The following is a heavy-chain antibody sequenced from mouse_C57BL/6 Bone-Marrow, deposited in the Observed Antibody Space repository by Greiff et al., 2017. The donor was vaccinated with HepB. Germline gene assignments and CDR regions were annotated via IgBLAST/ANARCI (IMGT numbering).Heavy chain of an antibody. V-gene: IGHV1-81*01. J-gene: IGHJ3*01. CDR1: GYTFTSYG. Sequence: QVQLKESGAELARPGASVKLSCKASGYTFTSYGISWVKQRTGQGLEWIGEIYPRSGNTYYNEKFKGKATLTADKSSSTAYMELRSLTSEDSAVYFCARRGVTKGCAYWGQGTLVTVSA. CDR2: IYPRSGNT. D-gene: IGHD2-2*01. CDR3: ARRGVTKGCAY.